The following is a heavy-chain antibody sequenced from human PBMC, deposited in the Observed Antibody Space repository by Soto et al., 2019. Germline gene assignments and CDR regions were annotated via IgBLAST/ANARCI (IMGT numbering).Heavy chain of an antibody. J-gene: IGHJ4*02. CDR2: ISGSAVST. CDR3: AKMVEVAPNPPFDY. D-gene: IGHD5-12*01. V-gene: IGHV3-23*01. Sequence: SLRLSCAASGFTFSSYAMSWVRLAPGTGLEWVSAISGSAVSTYYADSVKGRFTISRDNSKNTLFLQMNSLRAEDTAVYYCAKMVEVAPNPPFDYWGQGTLVTVSS. CDR1: GFTFSSYA.